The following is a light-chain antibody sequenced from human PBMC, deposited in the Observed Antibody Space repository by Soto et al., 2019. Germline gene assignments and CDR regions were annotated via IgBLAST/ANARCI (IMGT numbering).Light chain of an antibody. CDR1: QSITTS. CDR3: QQYHSYPVT. J-gene: IGKJ4*01. V-gene: IGKV1-5*03. Sequence: DIQMPQSPSTLSASIGERVTITCRASQSITTSLAWYQQKPGKAPKVLIYKASSLKSGVPSRFSGSGSGTEFTLTISSLQPDDFATYYCQQYHSYPVTLGGGTKVEIQ. CDR2: KAS.